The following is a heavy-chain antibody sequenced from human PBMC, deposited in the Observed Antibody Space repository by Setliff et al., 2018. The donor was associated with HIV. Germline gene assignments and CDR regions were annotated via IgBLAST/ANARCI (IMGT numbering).Heavy chain of an antibody. Sequence: RASVKVSCKASGGTFSTYAISWVRQAPGQGLEWMGVIIPFYGTAIYAQNFQGRVTITADESTSTGYMELSSLRSEDTAVYYCARGLEYSTSSPFDYWGQGTLVTAPQ. CDR3: ARGLEYSTSSPFDY. CDR2: IIPFYGTA. J-gene: IGHJ4*02. CDR1: GGTFSTYA. D-gene: IGHD6-6*01. V-gene: IGHV1-69*13.